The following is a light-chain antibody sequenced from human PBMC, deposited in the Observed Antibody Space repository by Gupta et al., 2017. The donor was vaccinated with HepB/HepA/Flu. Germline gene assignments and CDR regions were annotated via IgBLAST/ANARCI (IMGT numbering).Light chain of an antibody. CDR2: KVS. CDR3: MQGTHWPRT. Sequence: DVVMTQSPLSLPVTLGQPASISCRSRQSLVYSDGNTYLNWFQQRPGQSPRRLIYKVSDRDSGVPDRFSGSGSGTHFTLKISRVEAEAVGVYYCMQGTHWPRTFGQGTKVEIK. J-gene: IGKJ1*01. CDR1: QSLVYSDGNTY. V-gene: IGKV2-30*01.